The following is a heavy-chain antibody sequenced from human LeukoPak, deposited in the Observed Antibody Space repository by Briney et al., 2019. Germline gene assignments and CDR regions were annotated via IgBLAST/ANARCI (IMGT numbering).Heavy chain of an antibody. Sequence: SETLSLTCAVYGGSFSGYYWSWIRQPPGKGLEWIGEINHSGSTNYNPSLKSRVTISVDTSKNQFSLKLSSVTAADTAVYYCARVGYSDAYDAFDIWGQGTMVTVSS. V-gene: IGHV4-34*01. CDR3: ARVGYSDAYDAFDI. D-gene: IGHD5-18*01. J-gene: IGHJ3*02. CDR1: GGSFSGYY. CDR2: INHSGST.